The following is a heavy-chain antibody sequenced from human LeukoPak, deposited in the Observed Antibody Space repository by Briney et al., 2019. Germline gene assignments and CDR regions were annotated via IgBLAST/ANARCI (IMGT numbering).Heavy chain of an antibody. D-gene: IGHD3-3*01. CDR1: GFTFSSYS. CDR2: ISSSSTYI. CDR3: ARCLWSSSRFMDS. V-gene: IGHV3-21*01. J-gene: IGHJ4*02. Sequence: PGGSLRLSCAASGFTFSSYSMNWVRQAPGKGLEWVSSISSSSTYIYYADSMKGRFTISRDNAKNSLYLQMKSLRAEDTAVYYCARCLWSSSRFMDSWGQGTLVTVSA.